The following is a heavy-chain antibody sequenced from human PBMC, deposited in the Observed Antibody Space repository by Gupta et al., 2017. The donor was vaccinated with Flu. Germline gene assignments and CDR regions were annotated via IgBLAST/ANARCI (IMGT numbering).Heavy chain of an antibody. CDR3: ARRRGGSSSWQNDAFDI. J-gene: IGHJ3*02. CDR2: IDPSDSYT. V-gene: IGHV5-10-1*01. CDR1: GYSFTSYW. D-gene: IGHD6-13*01. Sequence: EVQLVQSGAEVKKPGESLRISCKGSGYSFTSYWISWVRQMPGKGLEWMGRIDPSDSYTNYSPSFQGHVTISADKSISTAYLQWSSLKASDTAMYYCARRRGGSSSWQNDAFDIWGQGTMVTVSS.